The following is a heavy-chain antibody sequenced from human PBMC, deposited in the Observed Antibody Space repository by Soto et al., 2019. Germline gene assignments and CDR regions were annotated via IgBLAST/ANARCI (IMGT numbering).Heavy chain of an antibody. CDR3: AADGADHGSSWYLRYYYYGMDV. J-gene: IGHJ6*02. D-gene: IGHD6-13*01. Sequence: ASVKVSCKASGFTFTSSAVQWVRQARGQRLEWIGWIVVGSGNTNYAQKFQERVTITRDMSTSTAYMELSSLRSEDTAVYYCAADGADHGSSWYLRYYYYGMDVWG. V-gene: IGHV1-58*01. CDR1: GFTFTSSA. CDR2: IVVGSGNT.